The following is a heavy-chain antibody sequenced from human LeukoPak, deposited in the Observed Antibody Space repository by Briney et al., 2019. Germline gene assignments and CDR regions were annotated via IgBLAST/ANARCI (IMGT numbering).Heavy chain of an antibody. Sequence: GGSLRLSCAASGFTFSSYAMHWVRQAPSKGLEWVAVISYDGSNKYYADSVKGRFTISRDNSKNTLYLQMNSLRAEDTAVYYCARDREVARTGGWFDPWGQGTLVTVSS. CDR1: GFTFSSYA. D-gene: IGHD1-1*01. J-gene: IGHJ5*02. CDR2: ISYDGSNK. CDR3: ARDREVARTGGWFDP. V-gene: IGHV3-30*01.